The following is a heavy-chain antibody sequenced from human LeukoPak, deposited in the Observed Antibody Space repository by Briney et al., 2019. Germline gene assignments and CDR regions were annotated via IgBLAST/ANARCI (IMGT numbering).Heavy chain of an antibody. CDR1: GGSFSGYY. V-gene: IGHV4-34*01. Sequence: SETLSLTCAVYGGSFSGYYWSWIRQPPGKGLEWIGEINHSGSTNYNPSLKSRVTISVDTSKNQFSLKLSSVTAADTAVYYCARAHLVFPHYDFRSGRFDYWGQGTLVTVSS. CDR2: INHSGST. J-gene: IGHJ4*02. CDR3: ARAHLVFPHYDFRSGRFDY. D-gene: IGHD3-3*01.